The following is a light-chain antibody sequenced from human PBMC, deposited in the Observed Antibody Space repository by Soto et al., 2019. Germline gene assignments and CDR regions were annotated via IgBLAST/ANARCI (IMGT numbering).Light chain of an antibody. CDR1: QDIERW. V-gene: IGKV1-12*01. CDR3: KQSKSFPLT. CDR2: AAS. J-gene: IGKJ4*01. Sequence: DIQMTQSPFSLSASVGDRVSITCRASQDIERWLAWYQQKPGEAPKVLIYAASSLQSGVPSRFSGSGSGTDFSLTISSLQPEDFATYYCKQSKSFPLTFGGGTKVDIK.